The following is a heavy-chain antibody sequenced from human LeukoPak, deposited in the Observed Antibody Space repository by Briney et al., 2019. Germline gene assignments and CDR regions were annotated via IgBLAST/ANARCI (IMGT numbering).Heavy chain of an antibody. V-gene: IGHV3-33*06. J-gene: IGHJ4*02. CDR1: GFTFSSYG. CDR3: AKDLRGAAAGSDF. CDR2: ICYDGSNK. D-gene: IGHD6-13*01. Sequence: PGGSLRLSCAASGFTFSSYGMHWVRQAPGKGLEWVAVICYDGSNKYYADSVKGRFTISRDNSKNTLYLQMNSLRAEDTAVYYCAKDLRGAAAGSDFWRQGALVTVSS.